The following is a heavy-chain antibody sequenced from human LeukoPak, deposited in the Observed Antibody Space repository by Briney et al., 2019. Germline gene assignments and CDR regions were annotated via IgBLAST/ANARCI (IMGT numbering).Heavy chain of an antibody. V-gene: IGHV3-21*01. CDR3: ARVRLYYGSGSYYFDY. Sequence: GGSLRLSCAASGFTFSSHSMNWVRQAPGKGLEWVSSISSSSSYIYYADSVKGRFTISRDNAKNSLYLQMNSLRAEDTAVYYCARVRLYYGSGSYYFDYWGQGTLVTVSS. CDR2: ISSSSSYI. CDR1: GFTFSSHS. J-gene: IGHJ4*02. D-gene: IGHD3-10*01.